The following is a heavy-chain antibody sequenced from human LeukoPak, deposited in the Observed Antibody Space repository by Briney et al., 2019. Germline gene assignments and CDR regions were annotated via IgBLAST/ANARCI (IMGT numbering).Heavy chain of an antibody. V-gene: IGHV4-30-2*01. J-gene: IGHJ4*02. CDR2: IYHSGST. CDR1: GGSISSGGYS. Sequence: SQTLSLTCAVSGGSISSGGYSWSWIRQPPGKGLEWIGYIYHSGSTYYNPSLKSRVTISVDRSKNQFSLKLSSVTAADTAVYYCARASGYSSSPFDYWGQGTLVTVSP. D-gene: IGHD3-3*01. CDR3: ARASGYSSSPFDY.